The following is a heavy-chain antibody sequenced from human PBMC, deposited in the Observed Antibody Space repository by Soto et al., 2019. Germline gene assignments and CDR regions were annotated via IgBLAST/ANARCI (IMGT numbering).Heavy chain of an antibody. CDR3: ARVYYDFWSGYYGQDYYYYMDV. J-gene: IGHJ6*03. CDR2: IKQDGSEK. Sequence: HPGGSLSLSCAASGFTFSSYWMSWVRQAPGKGLEWVANIKQDGSEKYYVDTVKGRFTISRDNAKNSLYLHMNSLRAEDTAVYYCARVYYDFWSGYYGQDYYYYMDVWGKGTAVTVSS. CDR1: GFTFSSYW. V-gene: IGHV3-7*01. D-gene: IGHD3-3*01.